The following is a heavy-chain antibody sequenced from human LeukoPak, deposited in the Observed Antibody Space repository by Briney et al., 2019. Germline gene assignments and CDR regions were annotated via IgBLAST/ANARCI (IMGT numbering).Heavy chain of an antibody. CDR1: GYTFTSYA. Sequence: ASVKVSCKASGYTFTSYAMHWVRQAPGQRLEWMGWINAGNGNTKYSQKFQGRVTITRDTSASTAYMELSSLRSEDTAVYYCARYYYDSSGYYREYYFDYWGQGTLVTVSS. CDR2: INAGNGNT. D-gene: IGHD3-22*01. V-gene: IGHV1-3*01. J-gene: IGHJ4*02. CDR3: ARYYYDSSGYYREYYFDY.